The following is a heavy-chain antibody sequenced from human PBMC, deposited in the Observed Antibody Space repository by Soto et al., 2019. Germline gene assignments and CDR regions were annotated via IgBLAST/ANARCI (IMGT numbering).Heavy chain of an antibody. CDR3: ARGNWNYEDAFDI. V-gene: IGHV3-74*01. D-gene: IGHD1-7*01. CDR2: INSDGSST. CDR1: GFNFSSYW. J-gene: IGHJ3*02. Sequence: GGSLRLSCAASGFNFSSYWMHWVRQAPGKGLVWVSRINSDGSSTSYADSVKGRFTISRDNAKNTLYLQMNSLRAEDTAVYYCARGNWNYEDAFDIWGQGTMVTVSS.